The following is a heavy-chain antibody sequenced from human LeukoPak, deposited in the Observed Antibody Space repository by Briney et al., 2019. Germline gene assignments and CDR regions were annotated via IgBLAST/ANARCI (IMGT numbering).Heavy chain of an antibody. CDR1: GFTFGDYA. J-gene: IGHJ4*02. V-gene: IGHV3-49*03. Sequence: GGSLRLSCTTSGFTFGDYAVSWFRQAPGKGLEWVGFIRSQTYGGTTEYAASVKGRFTISRDDSESIAYLQMNSLRTEDTAVYYCARGPGSSGGYYVGDFWGQGTLVTVSS. D-gene: IGHD1-26*01. CDR2: IRSQTYGGTT. CDR3: ARGPGSSGGYYVGDF.